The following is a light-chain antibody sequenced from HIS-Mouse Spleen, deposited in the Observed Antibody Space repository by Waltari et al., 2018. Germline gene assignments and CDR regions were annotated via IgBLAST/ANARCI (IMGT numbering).Light chain of an antibody. CDR2: DVS. CDR3: CSYAGSYSWV. CDR1: SSDVGGYNY. V-gene: IGLV2-11*01. Sequence: QSALTQPRSVSGSPGQSVTISCTGTSSDVGGYNYVSWYQQHPGKAPKLVIYDVSKRPARVPDRFAGSKSGNTASLTISGLQAEDEADYYCCSYAGSYSWVFGGGTKLTVL. J-gene: IGLJ3*02.